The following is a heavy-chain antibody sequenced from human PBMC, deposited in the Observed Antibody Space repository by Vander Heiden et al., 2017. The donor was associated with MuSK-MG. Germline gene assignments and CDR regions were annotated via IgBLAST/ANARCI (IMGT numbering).Heavy chain of an antibody. D-gene: IGHD6-19*01. CDR2: ISDSGGNT. CDR1: GFTFSSYA. CDR3: GRARHGSGWYDY. Sequence: EVQLLESGGGLVQPGASLRLSCVASGFTFSSYAMRWVRQPRGKGVEWVSVISDSGGNTYYTDSVKGRFTISRDNSKNTLYLQMTTLRADDTAVYHCGRARHGSGWYDYWGQGTLVTVSS. J-gene: IGHJ4*02. V-gene: IGHV3-23*01.